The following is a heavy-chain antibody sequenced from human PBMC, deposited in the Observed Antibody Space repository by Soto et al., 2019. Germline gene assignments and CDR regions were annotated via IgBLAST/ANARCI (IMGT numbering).Heavy chain of an antibody. V-gene: IGHV4-31*03. CDR1: GGSISSGGYY. D-gene: IGHD3-10*01. Sequence: SETLSLSCTVSGGSISSGGYYWSWIRQHPGKGLEWIGYIYYSGSTYYNPSLKSRVTISVDTSKDQFSLKLSSVTAADTAVYYCARDQSSGSYPYYYGMDVWGQGTTVTVSS. CDR3: ARDQSSGSYPYYYGMDV. J-gene: IGHJ6*02. CDR2: IYYSGST.